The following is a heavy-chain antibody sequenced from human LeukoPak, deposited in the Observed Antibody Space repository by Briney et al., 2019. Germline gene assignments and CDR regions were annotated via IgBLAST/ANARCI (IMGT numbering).Heavy chain of an antibody. CDR3: TTRTSYGDPGVFDY. Sequence: GGSLRLSCAASGFTFSSYAMSWVRQAPGKGLEWVGRIKSKTDGGTTEYAAPVKGRITISRDDSKNTLYLQMNSLKIEDTAMYYCTTRTSYGDPGVFDYWGQGTLVTVSS. D-gene: IGHD4-17*01. J-gene: IGHJ4*02. CDR1: GFTFSSYA. CDR2: IKSKTDGGTT. V-gene: IGHV3-15*01.